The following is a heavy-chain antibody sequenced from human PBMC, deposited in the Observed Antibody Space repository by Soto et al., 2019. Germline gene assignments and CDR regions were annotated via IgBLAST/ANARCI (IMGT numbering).Heavy chain of an antibody. V-gene: IGHV4-59*08. Sequence: QVQLQESGPGLVKPSETLSLTCTVSGGSIRNYYWSWIRQPPGKGLEWIGYSYYSGTTNYNPSLKSHVTVSVDTSKNQFSLKLSSVTATDTAVYYCARHDIQAVPPVFDSWGQGTLVTVSS. CDR1: GGSIRNYY. D-gene: IGHD3-9*01. CDR2: SYYSGTT. J-gene: IGHJ4*02. CDR3: ARHDIQAVPPVFDS.